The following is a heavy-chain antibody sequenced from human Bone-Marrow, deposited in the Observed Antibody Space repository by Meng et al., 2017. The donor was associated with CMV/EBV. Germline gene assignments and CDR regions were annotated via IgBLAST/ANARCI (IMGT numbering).Heavy chain of an antibody. CDR1: GYTFTSYY. CDR2: INPSGGST. CDR3: ARVEVSTSPFYWYYYGMDV. Sequence: ASVKVSCKASGYTFTSYYMHWVRQAPGQGLEWMGIINPSGGSTSYAQKFQGRVTMTRDTSTSTAYMELRSLRSDDTAVYYCARVEVSTSPFYWYYYGMDVWGQGTTVTVSS. D-gene: IGHD2-2*01. J-gene: IGHJ6*02. V-gene: IGHV1-46*01.